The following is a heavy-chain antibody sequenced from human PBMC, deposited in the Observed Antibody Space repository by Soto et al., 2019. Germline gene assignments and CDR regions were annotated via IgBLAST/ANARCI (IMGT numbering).Heavy chain of an antibody. CDR2: ISTFNGNT. J-gene: IGHJ5*02. V-gene: IGHV1-18*04. D-gene: IGHD4-17*01. CDR1: ASTFTGYT. Sequence: QVHLVQSGTEVKEPGASVKVSCKASASTFTGYTINWVRQAPGQGLEWMGWISTFNGNTKYAGNFEGRVTLTTNTSKTTAYMGLTRLTFDDTAVYFCARGTVTSGQWFGPWGQGTLVSVSS. CDR3: ARGTVTSGQWFGP.